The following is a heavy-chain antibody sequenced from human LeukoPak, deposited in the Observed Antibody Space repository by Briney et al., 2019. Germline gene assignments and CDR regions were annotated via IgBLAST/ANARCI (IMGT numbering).Heavy chain of an antibody. J-gene: IGHJ4*02. V-gene: IGHV3-23*01. CDR1: GFTFSRYA. CDR3: AKDRRYSSSWFSY. Sequence: GGSLRLSCAASGFTFSRYAMSWVRQAPGKGLEWVSAISGSGGSTYYADSVKGRFTISRDNSKNTLYLQMNSLRAEDTAVYYCAKDRRYSSSWFSYWGQGTLVTVSS. CDR2: ISGSGGST. D-gene: IGHD6-13*01.